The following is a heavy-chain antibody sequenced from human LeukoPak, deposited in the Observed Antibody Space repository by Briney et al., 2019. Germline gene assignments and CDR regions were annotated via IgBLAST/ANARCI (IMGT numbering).Heavy chain of an antibody. Sequence: PGGSLRLSCAASGFTFSSYSMNWVRQAPGKGLEWVSSISSSSSYIYYADSVKGRFTISRDNAKNSLYLQMNSLRAEDTAVYYCARVGGGDDYVWGSYRPEAAFDIWGQGTMVTVSS. CDR1: GFTFSSYS. CDR3: ARVGGGDDYVWGSYRPEAAFDI. D-gene: IGHD3-16*02. J-gene: IGHJ3*02. V-gene: IGHV3-21*01. CDR2: ISSSSSYI.